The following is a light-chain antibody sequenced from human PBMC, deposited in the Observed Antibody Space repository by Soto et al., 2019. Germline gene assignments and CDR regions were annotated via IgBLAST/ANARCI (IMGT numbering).Light chain of an antibody. Sequence: EIVLTQSPGTPSLSPGERATLSCRASQSVSSSYLAWYQQKPGQAPRLLIYDASSRATGIPARFSGSGSGTEFTLTINSLQSEDSAVYYCQQHNQWPITFGQGTRLEIK. CDR2: DAS. CDR3: QQHNQWPIT. V-gene: IGKV3D-20*02. CDR1: QSVSSSY. J-gene: IGKJ5*01.